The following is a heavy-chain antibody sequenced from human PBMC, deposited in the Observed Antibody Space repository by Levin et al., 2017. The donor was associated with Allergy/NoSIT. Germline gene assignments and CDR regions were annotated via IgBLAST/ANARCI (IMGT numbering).Heavy chain of an antibody. CDR1: GFTFSSYA. CDR2: ISYDGSNK. CDR3: ARDIGVGPYYYYGMDV. Sequence: GGSLRLSCAASGFTFSSYAMHWVRQAPGKGLEWVAVISYDGSNKYYADSVKGRFTISRDNSKNTLYLQMNSLRAEDTAVYYCARDIGVGPYYYYGMDVWGQGTTVTVSS. D-gene: IGHD2-15*01. J-gene: IGHJ6*02. V-gene: IGHV3-30*04.